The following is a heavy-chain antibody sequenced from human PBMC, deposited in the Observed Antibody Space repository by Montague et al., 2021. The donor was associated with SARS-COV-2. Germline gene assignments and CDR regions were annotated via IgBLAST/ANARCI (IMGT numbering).Heavy chain of an antibody. CDR2: IFYRGGT. V-gene: IGHV4-31*03. D-gene: IGHD3-16*01. J-gene: IGHJ6*02. CDR3: ARAYYYEMTLKAYAMDV. Sequence: TLSLTCTVSGGSISSGGYHWSWVRQPPGKGLDWIGYIFYRGGTYYNPSLKSRVSMSVDTSKIQFSLNLTSVTAADTAVYYCARAYYYEMTLKAYAMDVWGQGTTVTVSS. CDR1: GGSISSGGYH.